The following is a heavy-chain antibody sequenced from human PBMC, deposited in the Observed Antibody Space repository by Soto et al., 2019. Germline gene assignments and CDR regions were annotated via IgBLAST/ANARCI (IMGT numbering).Heavy chain of an antibody. D-gene: IGHD6-13*01. CDR1: GFTFSSYG. CDR2: ISGSGGST. Sequence: GGSLRLSCAASGFTFSSYGIHWVRQAPGKGLEWVSAISGSGGSTYYADSVKGRFTISRDNSKNTLYLQMNSLRAEDTAVYYCAKIPHSSSWYLDAFDIWAQGTMVTVSS. V-gene: IGHV3-23*01. CDR3: AKIPHSSSWYLDAFDI. J-gene: IGHJ3*02.